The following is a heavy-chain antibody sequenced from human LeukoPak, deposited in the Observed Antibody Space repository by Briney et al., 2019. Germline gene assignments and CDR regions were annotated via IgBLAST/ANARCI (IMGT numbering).Heavy chain of an antibody. D-gene: IGHD3-16*01. J-gene: IGHJ4*02. CDR2: INPNSGGT. CDR1: GYTFTGYY. V-gene: IGHV1-2*02. Sequence: ASVKVSCKASGYTFTGYYMHWVRQAPGQGLEWMGWINPNSGGTNYAQKFQGRVTMTRDTSISTAYMELSRLRSDDTAVYYCARGGDSFLSLSSYYFDYWGQGTLVTVSS. CDR3: ARGGDSFLSLSSYYFDY.